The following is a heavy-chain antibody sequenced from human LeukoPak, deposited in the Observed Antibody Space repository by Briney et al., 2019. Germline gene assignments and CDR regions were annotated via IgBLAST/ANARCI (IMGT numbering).Heavy chain of an antibody. CDR1: GFTFSTYS. Sequence: GGSLRLSCAASGFTFSTYSMSWVRQAPGKGLEWVSYISSSSSSIHYADSVKGRFTISRDNAMSSLYLHRNSLRAEDTAVYYCVRDQRWQLPHYFDYWGQGTLVTVSS. D-gene: IGHD4-23*01. CDR3: VRDQRWQLPHYFDY. J-gene: IGHJ4*02. V-gene: IGHV3-48*04. CDR2: ISSSSSSI.